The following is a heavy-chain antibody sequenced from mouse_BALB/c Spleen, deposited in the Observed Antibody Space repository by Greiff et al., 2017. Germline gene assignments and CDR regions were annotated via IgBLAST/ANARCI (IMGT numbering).Heavy chain of an antibody. CDR1: GYSFTGYY. J-gene: IGHJ4*01. D-gene: IGHD2-4*01. CDR3: ARDYEGYAMDY. CDR2: INPYNGAT. V-gene: IGHV1-31*01. Sequence: VQLKQSGPELVKPGASVKISCKASGYSFTGYYMHWVKQSHVKSLEWIGRINPYNGATSYNQNFKDKASLTVDKSSSTAYMELHSLTSEDSAVYYCARDYEGYAMDYWGQGTSVTVSA.